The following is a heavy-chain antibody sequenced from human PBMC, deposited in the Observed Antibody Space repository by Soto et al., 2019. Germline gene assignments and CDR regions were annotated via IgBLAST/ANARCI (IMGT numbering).Heavy chain of an antibody. J-gene: IGHJ3*02. V-gene: IGHV3-30-3*01. Sequence: QVQLVESGGGVVQPGRSLRLSCAASGFTFSSYAMHWVRQAPGKGLEWVAVISYDGSNKYYADSVKGRFTISRDNSKNTLYLQMNSLRAEDTAVYYCERVRGGQWLAIDAFDIWGQGPMVTVSS. CDR2: ISYDGSNK. CDR1: GFTFSSYA. CDR3: ERVRGGQWLAIDAFDI. D-gene: IGHD6-19*01.